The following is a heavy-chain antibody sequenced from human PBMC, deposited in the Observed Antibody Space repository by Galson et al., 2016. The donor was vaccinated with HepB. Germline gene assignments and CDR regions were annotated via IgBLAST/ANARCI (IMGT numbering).Heavy chain of an antibody. CDR2: ILYDGNNK. V-gene: IGHV3-30*18. CDR3: AKKAHILTGPDAFDI. J-gene: IGHJ3*02. D-gene: IGHD3-9*01. CDR1: GFTFSSYG. Sequence: SLRLSCAASGFTFSSYGIHWVRQAPGKGLEWVAVILYDGNNKYYADSVKGRFTISRDNSKNTLYLQMSSLRAEDTAVYYCAKKAHILTGPDAFDIWGQGTMVTVSS.